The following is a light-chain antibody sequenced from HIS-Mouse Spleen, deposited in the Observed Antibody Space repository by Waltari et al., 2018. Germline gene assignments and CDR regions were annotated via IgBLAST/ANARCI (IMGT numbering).Light chain of an antibody. J-gene: IGKJ4*01. CDR2: AAS. V-gene: IGKV1-9*01. Sequence: DIQLTQSPSFLSASVGDRVTITCRASQGISSYLAWYQQKPGKAPKLLIYAASTLQSGVPSRFSGSGSGTEFTLTISSLQPEDFATYYCQQYNSYSLTFGGGTKVEIK. CDR3: QQYNSYSLT. CDR1: QGISSY.